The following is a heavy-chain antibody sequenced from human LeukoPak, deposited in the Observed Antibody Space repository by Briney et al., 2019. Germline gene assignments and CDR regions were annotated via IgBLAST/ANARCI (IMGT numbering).Heavy chain of an antibody. D-gene: IGHD6-13*01. CDR1: GGSFSGYY. J-gene: IGHJ6*02. V-gene: IGHV4-59*01. CDR3: ARDAAAAPYYYYYYGMDV. CDR2: IYYSGST. Sequence: PSETLSLTCAVYGGSFSGYYWSWIRQPPGKGLEWIGYIYYSGSTNYNPSLKSRVTISVDTSKNQFSLKLSSVTAADTAVYYCARDAAAAPYYYYYYGMDVWGQGTTVTVSS.